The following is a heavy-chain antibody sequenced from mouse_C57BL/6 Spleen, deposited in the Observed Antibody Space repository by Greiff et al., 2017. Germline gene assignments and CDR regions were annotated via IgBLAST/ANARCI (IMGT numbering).Heavy chain of an antibody. D-gene: IGHD1-1*01. CDR2: IWTGGGT. CDR1: GFSLTSYA. CDR3: ARNPPITTVDYYDMDY. V-gene: IGHV2-9-1*01. Sequence: QVQLKESGPGLVAPSQSLSITCTVSGFSLTSYAISWVRQPPGKGLEWLGVIWTGGGTNYNSALKSRLSISKDNSKTQVFLKMHSLQTDDTAKYYCARNPPITTVDYYDMDYWGQGTSVTVSS. J-gene: IGHJ4*01.